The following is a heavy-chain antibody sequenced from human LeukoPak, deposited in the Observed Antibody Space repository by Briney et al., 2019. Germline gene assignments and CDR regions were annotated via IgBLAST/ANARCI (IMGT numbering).Heavy chain of an antibody. J-gene: IGHJ4*02. V-gene: IGHV4-4*07. CDR2: IYTSGST. Sequence: SETLSLTCTVSGGSISSYYWSWIRQPAGKGLEWIGRIYTSGSTNYNPSLKSRVTMSVDTSKNQFSLKLSSVTAADTAVYYCASTVLDHDFWSGYYLRGTFDYWGQGTLVTVSS. CDR3: ASTVLDHDFWSGYYLRGTFDY. CDR1: GGSISSYY. D-gene: IGHD3-3*01.